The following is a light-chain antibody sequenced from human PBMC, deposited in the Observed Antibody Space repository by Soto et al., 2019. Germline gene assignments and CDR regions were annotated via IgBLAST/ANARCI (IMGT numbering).Light chain of an antibody. CDR2: DNN. CDR1: SSNIGAGYD. CDR3: QSYDSSLSGSI. Sequence: QPVLTQPPSVSGAPGQRVTISCTGSSSNIGAGYDVHWYQQLPGAAPQLLISDNNYRPSAVPDRFSASKSGTSASLAITGLQAEDEADYYCQSYDSSLSGSIFGGGTKLTVL. V-gene: IGLV1-40*01. J-gene: IGLJ2*01.